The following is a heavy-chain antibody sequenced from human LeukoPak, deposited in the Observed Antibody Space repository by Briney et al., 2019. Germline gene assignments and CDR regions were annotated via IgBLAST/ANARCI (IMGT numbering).Heavy chain of an antibody. V-gene: IGHV1-3*01. D-gene: IGHD3-22*01. Sequence: ASVNVSCKASGYTFTSYAMHWVRQAPGQRLEWMGWINAGNGNTKYSQKFQGRVTITRDTSASTAYMELSSLRSEDTAVYYCARDTYYDSSGYYPLSWYFDLWGRGTLVTVSS. CDR1: GYTFTSYA. J-gene: IGHJ2*01. CDR3: ARDTYYDSSGYYPLSWYFDL. CDR2: INAGNGNT.